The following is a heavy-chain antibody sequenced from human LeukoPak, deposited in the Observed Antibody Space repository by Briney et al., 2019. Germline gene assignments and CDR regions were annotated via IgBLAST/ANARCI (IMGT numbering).Heavy chain of an antibody. CDR1: GYPFISYS. CDR3: ARSIGAAGYMDV. Sequence: GASVQVSCQASGYPFISYSMNWVRPAPGQGLEWMGWINTNTGNPTYALGFTGRFVFSLDTSVSTAYLQISSLKAEDTAVYYCARSIGAAGYMDVWGKGTTVTVSS. V-gene: IGHV7-4-1*02. J-gene: IGHJ6*03. D-gene: IGHD6-13*01. CDR2: INTNTGNP.